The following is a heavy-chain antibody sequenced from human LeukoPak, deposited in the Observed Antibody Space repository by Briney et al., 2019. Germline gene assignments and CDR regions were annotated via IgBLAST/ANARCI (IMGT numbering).Heavy chain of an antibody. CDR2: ISSSSSSYI. CDR3: AKVDGDYAPPDY. D-gene: IGHD4-17*01. V-gene: IGHV3-21*04. Sequence: GGSLRLSCAASGFTVSSNYMSWVRQAPGKGLEWVSSISSSSSSYIYYADSVKGRFTISRDNAKNSLYLQMNSLRAEDTAVYYCAKVDGDYAPPDYWGQGTLVTVSS. CDR1: GFTVSSNY. J-gene: IGHJ4*02.